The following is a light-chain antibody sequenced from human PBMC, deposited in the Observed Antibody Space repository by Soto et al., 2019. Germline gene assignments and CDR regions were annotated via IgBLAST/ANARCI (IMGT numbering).Light chain of an antibody. CDR3: QQYTNAPRT. J-gene: IGKJ1*01. CDR2: RAS. V-gene: IGKV3-20*01. Sequence: EIVLTQSPGTLSLSPGETATLSCRASQSINNYFLAWHQQRPGQAPRLLIFRASQRASGIPDRFRGSGSGKDFTLTITRLEPEDFAVYYCQQYTNAPRTFGQGTKVEIK. CDR1: QSINNYF.